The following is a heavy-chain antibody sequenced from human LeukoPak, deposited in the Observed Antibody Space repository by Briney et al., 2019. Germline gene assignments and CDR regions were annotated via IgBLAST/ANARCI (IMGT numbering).Heavy chain of an antibody. CDR1: GGSISSGGYY. J-gene: IGHJ4*02. D-gene: IGHD6-13*01. V-gene: IGHV4-31*03. CDR3: ARAGYSSSWYYFDY. CDR2: IYYSGST. Sequence: SETLSLTCTVSGGSISSGGYYWSWIRQHPGKGLEWIGYIYYSGSTYYNPSLKSRVTITVDTSKNQFSLKLSSVTAADTAVYYCARAGYSSSWYYFDYWGQGTLVTVSS.